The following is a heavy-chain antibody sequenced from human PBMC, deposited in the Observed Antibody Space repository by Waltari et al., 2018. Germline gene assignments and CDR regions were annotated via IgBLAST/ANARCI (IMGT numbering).Heavy chain of an antibody. CDR1: GFSLSTTGVG. D-gene: IGHD3-22*01. V-gene: IGHV2-5*01. CDR2: IYWNDDK. CDR3: VHVRPHANTWFLDSYAA. J-gene: IGHJ5*02. Sequence: QITLKESGPTLVKPTQTLTLTCTFSGFSLSTTGVGVGWIRQPPGKALECLALIYWNDDKRYSPSLKRRLTITKDTANSQVVLTMTNVIPVGAATYHCVHVRPHANTWFLDSYAAWGQGTVVTVSS.